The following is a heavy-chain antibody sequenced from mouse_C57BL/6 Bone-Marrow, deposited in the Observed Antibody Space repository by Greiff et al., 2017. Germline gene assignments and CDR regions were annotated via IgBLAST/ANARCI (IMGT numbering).Heavy chain of an antibody. Sequence: VQLQQSGGGLVQPKGSLKLSCAASGFTFNTYAMHWVRQAPGKGLEWVARIRSKSSNYATYYADSVKDRFTISSDDSQSMLSLQMNNLKTEDTAMSYCVRDGGYGGFAYWGQGTLVTVSA. J-gene: IGHJ3*01. V-gene: IGHV10-3*01. CDR2: IRSKSSNYAT. D-gene: IGHD2-2*01. CDR1: GFTFNTYA. CDR3: VRDGGYGGFAY.